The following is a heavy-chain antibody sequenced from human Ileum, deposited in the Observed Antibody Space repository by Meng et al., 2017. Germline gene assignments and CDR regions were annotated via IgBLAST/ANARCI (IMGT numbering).Heavy chain of an antibody. V-gene: IGHV6-1*01. D-gene: IGHD1-26*01. CDR3: ARGGGSYYHFDY. CDR1: GDSFSSNSAA. Sequence: QVHPRPAGPELVNPSQTLSLTCAISGDSFSSNSAAWNWTRQAPSRGLEWLGRTYYRSKWFNEYAVSVKSRITINPDTSENQFSLQLNSVTPEDAAVYYCARGGGSYYHFDYWGQGTLVTVSS. CDR2: TYYRSKWFN. J-gene: IGHJ4*02.